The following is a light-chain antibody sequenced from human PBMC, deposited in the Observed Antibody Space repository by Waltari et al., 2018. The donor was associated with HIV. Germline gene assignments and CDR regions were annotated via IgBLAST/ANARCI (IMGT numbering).Light chain of an antibody. CDR3: QEYNSWPPRYT. CDR2: GAS. CDR1: QTIGIN. Sequence: ETVMTQSPATLSVSPGERGIVSCRASQTIGINLAWYQQKHGQGPRLLIYGASTRATGIPGRFNGTGSGTEFTLTISGLQSEDFAIYYCQEYNSWPPRYTFGQGTKVEMK. V-gene: IGKV3-15*01. J-gene: IGKJ2*01.